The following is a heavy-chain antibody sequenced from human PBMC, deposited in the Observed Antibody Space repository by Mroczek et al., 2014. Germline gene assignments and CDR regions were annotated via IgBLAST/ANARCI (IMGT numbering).Heavy chain of an antibody. V-gene: IGHV4-61*02. D-gene: IGHD3-3*01. CDR1: GGSISSGSYY. CDR3: AGIWSGYSGAFDI. J-gene: IGHJ3*02. CDR2: IYTSGST. Sequence: QVQLQQWGPGLVKPSQTLSLTCTVSGGSISSGSYYWSWIRQPAGKGLEWIGRIYTSGSTNYNPSLKSRVTMSVDTSKNQFSLKLSSVTAADTAVYYCAGIWSGYSGAFDIWGQGTMVTVSS.